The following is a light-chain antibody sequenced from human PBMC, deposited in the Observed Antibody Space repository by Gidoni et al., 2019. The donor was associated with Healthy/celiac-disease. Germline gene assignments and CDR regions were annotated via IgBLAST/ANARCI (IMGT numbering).Light chain of an antibody. V-gene: IGKV3-11*01. Sequence: EIVLTQSPATLSLSPGERATLTCRASQSVSSYLAWYQQKPGQAPRLLIYDASNRATGIPARFSGSGSGTDFTLTISSLGPEDFAVYYCQQRSNWPPLFTFGPGTKVDIK. CDR2: DAS. CDR3: QQRSNWPPLFT. CDR1: QSVSSY. J-gene: IGKJ3*01.